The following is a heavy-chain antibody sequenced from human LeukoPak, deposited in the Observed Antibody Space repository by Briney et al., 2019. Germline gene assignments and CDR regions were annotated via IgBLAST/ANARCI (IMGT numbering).Heavy chain of an antibody. Sequence: SETLSLTCTVSGGSISSSSFYWGWIRQPPGKGLEWIGSIYYSGSTYYNPSLKSRVTISVDTSKNQFSLKLSSVTAADTAVYYCARPYPPYYYGSGTFHWFDPWGQGTLVTVSS. CDR3: ARPYPPYYYGSGTFHWFDP. CDR2: IYYSGST. V-gene: IGHV4-39*01. D-gene: IGHD3-10*01. CDR1: GGSISSSSFY. J-gene: IGHJ5*02.